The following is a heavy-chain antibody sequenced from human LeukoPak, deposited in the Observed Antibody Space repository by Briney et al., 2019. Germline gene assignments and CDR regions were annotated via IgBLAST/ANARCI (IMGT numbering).Heavy chain of an antibody. CDR2: INHSGST. D-gene: IGHD3-9*01. CDR1: GGSFSGYY. CDR3: ARFEGWFDP. Sequence: SETLSLTCAVYGGSFSGYYWSWIRQPPGKGLEWIGEINHSGSTNYNPSLKSRVTISVDTSKNQFSLKLSSVTAADTAVYYCARFEGWFDPWGQGTLVTVSS. J-gene: IGHJ5*02. V-gene: IGHV4-34*01.